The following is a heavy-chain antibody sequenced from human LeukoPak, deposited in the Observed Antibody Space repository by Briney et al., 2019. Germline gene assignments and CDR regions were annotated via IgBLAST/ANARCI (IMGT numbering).Heavy chain of an antibody. J-gene: IGHJ4*02. CDR2: MNPNSGNT. CDR1: GYTFTGYY. Sequence: ASVKVSCKASGYTFTGYYMHWVRQAPGQGLEWMGWMNPNSGNTGYAQKFQGRVTMTRNTSISTAYMELSRLRSDDTAVYYCTREPLTYYYDSSGYPYYFDYWGQGTLVTVSS. CDR3: TREPLTYYYDSSGYPYYFDY. D-gene: IGHD3-22*01. V-gene: IGHV1-8*02.